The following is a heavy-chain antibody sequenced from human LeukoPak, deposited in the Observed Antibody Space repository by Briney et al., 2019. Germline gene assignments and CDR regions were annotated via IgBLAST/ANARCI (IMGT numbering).Heavy chain of an antibody. Sequence: GGSLRLSCAASGFTFSSYAMSWVRQAPGKGLEWVSAISGSGGSTYYADSVKGRFTISRDNSKNTLYLRMNSLRAEDTAVYYCAKRPAGYGDYLYWYFDLWGRGTLVTVSS. J-gene: IGHJ2*01. CDR3: AKRPAGYGDYLYWYFDL. CDR1: GFTFSSYA. V-gene: IGHV3-23*01. D-gene: IGHD4-17*01. CDR2: ISGSGGST.